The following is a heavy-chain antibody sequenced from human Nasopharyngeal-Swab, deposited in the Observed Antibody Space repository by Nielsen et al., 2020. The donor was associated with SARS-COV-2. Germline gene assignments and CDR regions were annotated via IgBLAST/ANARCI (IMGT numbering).Heavy chain of an antibody. Sequence: GESLKISCSASGFTFSDFYMDWVRQAPGKGLEWVSAISGSGGSTYYADSVKGRFTISRDNSKNTLYLQMNSLRAEDTAVYYCAKDLFNPAFDYWGQGTLVTVSS. CDR1: GFTFSDFY. D-gene: IGHD1-14*01. V-gene: IGHV3-23*01. J-gene: IGHJ4*01. CDR2: ISGSGGST. CDR3: AKDLFNPAFDY.